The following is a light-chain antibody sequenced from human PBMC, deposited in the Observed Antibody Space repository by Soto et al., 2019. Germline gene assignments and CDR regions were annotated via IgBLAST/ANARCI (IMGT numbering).Light chain of an antibody. V-gene: IGLV2-14*01. J-gene: IGLJ1*01. CDR2: EVT. Sequence: QSVLTQPASVSGSPGQSITISCTGTSSDVGGYNYVSWYKHHPGKAPKLMIYEVTNRPSGVSIRFSGSKSGTTASLTISGLQAEDEADYYCLSFTSSFTYIFGTGTKGTVL. CDR1: SSDVGGYNY. CDR3: LSFTSSFTYI.